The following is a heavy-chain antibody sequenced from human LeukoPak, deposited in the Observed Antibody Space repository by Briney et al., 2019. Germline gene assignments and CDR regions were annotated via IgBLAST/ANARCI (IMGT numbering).Heavy chain of an antibody. V-gene: IGHV4-34*01. CDR3: ARFRHHVGVDY. D-gene: IGHD2-15*01. Sequence: SETLSLTCAVYGGSFSGYYWSWIRQPPGKGLEWIGEINHSGSTNYNPSLKSRVTISVDTSKNQFSLKLSSVTAADTAVYYCARFRHHVGVDYWGQETLVTVSS. CDR1: GGSFSGYY. J-gene: IGHJ4*02. CDR2: INHSGST.